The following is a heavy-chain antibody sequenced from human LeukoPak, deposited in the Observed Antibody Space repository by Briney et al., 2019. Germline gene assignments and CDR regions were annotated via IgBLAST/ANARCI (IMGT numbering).Heavy chain of an antibody. CDR1: GFTFSTYA. Sequence: PGGSLRLSCAASGFTFSTYAMNWVRQAPGKGLEWVSTTSGGTTYYADSVKGRFTISRDSSKSTLYLQMNSLRAEDTAVYYCAKGDCSNTSCSGFYGMDVWGRGTTVTVSS. V-gene: IGHV3-23*01. D-gene: IGHD2-2*01. CDR3: AKGDCSNTSCSGFYGMDV. J-gene: IGHJ6*04. CDR2: TSGGTT.